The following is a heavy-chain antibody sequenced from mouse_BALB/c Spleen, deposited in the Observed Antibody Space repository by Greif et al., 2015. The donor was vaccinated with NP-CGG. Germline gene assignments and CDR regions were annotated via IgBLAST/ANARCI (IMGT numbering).Heavy chain of an antibody. D-gene: IGHD4-1*01. CDR1: GYTFTDYY. CDR3: ARRTGTEAKDY. J-gene: IGHJ4*01. CDR2: IYPGTCNT. Sequence: VPLQQSGPELVKPGASLKISCKASGYTFTDYYINWVKQKPGQGLEWIGWIYPGTCNTKYNEKFKGKATLAVDTSSSTADMQLSRLTSEDTAVYFCARRTGTEAKDYWGQGTSVTVSS. V-gene: IGHV1-84*02.